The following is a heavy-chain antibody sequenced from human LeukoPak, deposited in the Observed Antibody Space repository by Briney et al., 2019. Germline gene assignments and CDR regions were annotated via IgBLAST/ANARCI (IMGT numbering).Heavy chain of an antibody. V-gene: IGHV1-46*01. CDR1: GYTFTNYY. J-gene: IGHJ4*02. CDR2: INPFGGST. D-gene: IGHD3-10*01. Sequence: ASVKVSCKASGYTFTNYYMHWVRQAPGQGLEWMGIINPFGGSTNYAQKFQGRVTMTRETSTSTAYMELSSLRSEDTAVYYCARARGPYGSGSTNGGFDYWGQGTLVTVSS. CDR3: ARARGPYGSGSTNGGFDY.